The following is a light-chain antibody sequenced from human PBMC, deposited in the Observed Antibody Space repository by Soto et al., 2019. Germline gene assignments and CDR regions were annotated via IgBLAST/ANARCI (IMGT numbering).Light chain of an antibody. CDR3: SSYAGSNTLR. CDR2: EVN. J-gene: IGLJ2*01. Sequence: QSVLTQLPSASGSPGQSVTISCTGTSSGVGGYIYVSWYQQHPGKDPKLLIYEVNKRPSGVPDRFSDSKSGTTASLSVSGLQAVDEADYYCSSYAGSNTLRLGGGTKLTVL. V-gene: IGLV2-8*01. CDR1: SSGVGGYIY.